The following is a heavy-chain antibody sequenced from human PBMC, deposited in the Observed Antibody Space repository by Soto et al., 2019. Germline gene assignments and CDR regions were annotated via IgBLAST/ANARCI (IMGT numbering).Heavy chain of an antibody. Sequence: PSETLSLTCTVSGGSISSSSYYWGWIRQPPGKGLEWIGSIYYSGSTYYNPSLKSRVTISVDTSKNQFSLRLSSVTAADTAVYYCARPYGSGMLNWLDPWGQGTLVTVSS. D-gene: IGHD3-10*01. V-gene: IGHV4-39*01. J-gene: IGHJ5*02. CDR1: GGSISSSSYY. CDR3: ARPYGSGMLNWLDP. CDR2: IYYSGST.